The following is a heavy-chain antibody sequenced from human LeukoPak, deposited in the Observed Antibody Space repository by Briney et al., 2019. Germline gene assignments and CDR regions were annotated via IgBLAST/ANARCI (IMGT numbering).Heavy chain of an antibody. CDR3: ARGRIEVLRFLEWSLDY. J-gene: IGHJ4*02. CDR2: ISAYNGNT. Sequence: ASVKVSCKASGYTFTSYGISWVRQAPGQGLEWMGWISAYNGNTNYAQKLQGRVTMTTDTSTSTAYMELRGLRSDDTAVYYCARGRIEVLRFLEWSLDYWGQGTLVTVSS. V-gene: IGHV1-18*01. D-gene: IGHD3-3*01. CDR1: GYTFTSYG.